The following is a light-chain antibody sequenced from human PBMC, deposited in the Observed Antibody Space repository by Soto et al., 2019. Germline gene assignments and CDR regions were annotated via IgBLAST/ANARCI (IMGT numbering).Light chain of an antibody. CDR1: TSNVGNNY. CDR3: GTCESSLGADV. V-gene: IGLV1-51*02. CDR2: ETN. Sequence: QSVLTQPPSISAAPGQRITISCSGSTSNVGNNYVSWYQHLPGTAPKLLIYETNKRRSGIPDRFSGSKSATSATLGITGLQTGDEGDYYCGTCESSLGADVFGSGTKLTVL. J-gene: IGLJ1*01.